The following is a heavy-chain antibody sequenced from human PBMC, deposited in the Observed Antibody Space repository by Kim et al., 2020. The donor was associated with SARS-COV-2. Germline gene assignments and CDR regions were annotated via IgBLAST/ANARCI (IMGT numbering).Heavy chain of an antibody. V-gene: IGHV4-39*01. CDR1: GGSISSSSYY. Sequence: SETLSLTCTVSGGSISSSSYYWGWIRQPPGKGLEWIGSIYYSGSTYYNPSLKSRVTISVDTSKNQFSLKLSSVTAADTAVYYCARLSRMSGGSTIFGDLRKGNVLWFDPWGQGTLVTVSS. D-gene: IGHD3-3*01. CDR3: ARLSRMSGGSTIFGDLRKGNVLWFDP. CDR2: IYYSGST. J-gene: IGHJ5*02.